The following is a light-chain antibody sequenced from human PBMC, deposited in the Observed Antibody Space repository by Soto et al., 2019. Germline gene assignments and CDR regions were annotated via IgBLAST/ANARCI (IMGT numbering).Light chain of an antibody. CDR3: LQDYNYPLT. CDR2: AAS. V-gene: IGKV1-6*01. J-gene: IGKJ3*01. Sequence: ALQMTQSPSSLSASVGDRVTITCRASQGIRTDLGWYQQKPGKAPKLLIYAASSLQSGVPSRFSGSGSGTDFTLTISSLQPEDFATYYCLQDYNYPLTFGPGTKVDIK. CDR1: QGIRTD.